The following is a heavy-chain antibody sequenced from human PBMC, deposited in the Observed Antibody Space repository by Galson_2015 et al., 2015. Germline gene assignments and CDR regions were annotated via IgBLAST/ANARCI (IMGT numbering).Heavy chain of an antibody. CDR3: ARDVRSEYCRSDDNACSVGYYFDY. J-gene: IGHJ4*02. CDR2: VSFDASRS. CDR1: GFNFGTRA. V-gene: IGHV3-30*03. Sequence: SLRLSCAASGFNFGTRAMHWVRQAPGKGLEWVAVVSFDASRSWYADSVKGRFSISRDNSDNTLYLHLNGLRPEDTATYYCARDVRSEYCRSDDNACSVGYYFDYWGRGTLVTVSS. D-gene: IGHD2-2*01.